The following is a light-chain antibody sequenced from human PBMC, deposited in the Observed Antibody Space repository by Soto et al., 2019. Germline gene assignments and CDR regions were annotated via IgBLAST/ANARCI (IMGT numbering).Light chain of an antibody. J-gene: IGKJ1*01. Sequence: EIVLTQSPATLSLSPGERATLSCRASQSVSTYLAWYQQKPGQAPRLLIFDASSRATGIPARFSGSGSGTDFTLTISSLEPEDLAVYHCQQRSNWPPTFGQGTKLDIK. V-gene: IGKV3-11*01. CDR2: DAS. CDR1: QSVSTY. CDR3: QQRSNWPPT.